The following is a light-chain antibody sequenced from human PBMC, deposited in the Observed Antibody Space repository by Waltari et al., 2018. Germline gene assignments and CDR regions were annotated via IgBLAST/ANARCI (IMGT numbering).Light chain of an antibody. CDR1: QSVLYSSNNKNY. CDR2: LAS. Sequence: DIVMTQSPDSLAVSLGERATINCKSSQSVLYSSNNKNYLAWYQQKPGPPPKLLIYLASTREAGVPDRFSGSGSGTDFTLTISSLQAEDVAVYYCQQYYTTRTFGQGTKVEIK. CDR3: QQYYTTRT. J-gene: IGKJ1*01. V-gene: IGKV4-1*01.